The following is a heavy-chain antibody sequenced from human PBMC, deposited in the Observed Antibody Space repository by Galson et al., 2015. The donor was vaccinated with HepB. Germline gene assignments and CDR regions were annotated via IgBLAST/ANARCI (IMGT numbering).Heavy chain of an antibody. V-gene: IGHV7-4-1*02. CDR3: AGVTSTHNFGRSRYSFYYYGMDV. CDR2: INTNTGEP. D-gene: IGHD1-20*01. Sequence: SCKASGYTFTNYAINWVRQAPGQGLEWMGWINTNTGEPTYAQAFTGRFVFSLDTSVTTAHLQISSLKPEDTAVYYCAGVTSTHNFGRSRYSFYYYGMDVWGQGTTVTVPS. CDR1: GYTFTNYA. J-gene: IGHJ6*02.